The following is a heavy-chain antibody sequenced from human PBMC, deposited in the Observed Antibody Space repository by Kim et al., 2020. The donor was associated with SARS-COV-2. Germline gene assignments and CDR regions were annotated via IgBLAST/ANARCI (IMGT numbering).Heavy chain of an antibody. CDR1: GGSISSSSYY. Sequence: SETLSLTCTVSGGSISSSSYYWGWICQPPGKGLEWIGSIYYSGSTYYNPSLKSRVTISVDTPKNQFLLKLSSVTDADTVVYYCARVEYYYDSSGYYPDYWGQGTLVTVSS. J-gene: IGHJ4*02. CDR2: IYYSGST. V-gene: IGHV4-39*01. CDR3: ARVEYYYDSSGYYPDY. D-gene: IGHD3-22*01.